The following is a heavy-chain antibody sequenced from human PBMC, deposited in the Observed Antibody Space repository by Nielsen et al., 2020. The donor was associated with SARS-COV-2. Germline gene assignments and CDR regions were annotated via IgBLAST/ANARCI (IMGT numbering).Heavy chain of an antibody. V-gene: IGHV2-5*02. CDR3: VYTSDSSGWYDYYYGMNV. Sequence: SGPTLVQPPPTLTLTCTFSGFSLTTSGVGVGWIRQPPGKALEWLALIYWDDYTRYSPSLRTRLNITKDASKNEAVLTMTNMDPVDTATYFCVYTSDSSGWYDYYYGMNVWGQGTTVTVSS. D-gene: IGHD6-19*01. CDR1: GFSLTTSGVG. CDR2: IYWDDYT. J-gene: IGHJ6*02.